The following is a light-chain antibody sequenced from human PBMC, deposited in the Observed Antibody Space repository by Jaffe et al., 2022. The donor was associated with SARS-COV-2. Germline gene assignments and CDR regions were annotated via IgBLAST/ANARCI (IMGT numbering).Light chain of an antibody. Sequence: EVVLTQSPGTLSLSPGERATLSCRASQSVSSRYVAWYQQKPGQAPRLLIYGASRRATGFPDRFSGSGSGTDFTLTISGLEPEDFAVYYCQQYDDSRTFGQGTKVEIK. CDR3: QQYDDSRT. CDR1: QSVSSRY. V-gene: IGKV3-20*01. CDR2: GAS. J-gene: IGKJ1*01.